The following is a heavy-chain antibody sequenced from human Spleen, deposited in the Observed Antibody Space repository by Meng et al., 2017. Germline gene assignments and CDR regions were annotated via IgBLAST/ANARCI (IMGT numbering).Heavy chain of an antibody. CDR1: GYTFTSYD. Sequence: ASVKVSCKASGYTFTSYDINWVRQATGQGLEWMGWMNPNSGNTGYAQKFQGRVTITRNTSISTAYMELSSLRSEDTAVYYCAREWIAGENWYFDLWGRGTLVTVSS. D-gene: IGHD7-27*01. CDR2: MNPNSGNT. CDR3: AREWIAGENWYFDL. J-gene: IGHJ2*01. V-gene: IGHV1-8*03.